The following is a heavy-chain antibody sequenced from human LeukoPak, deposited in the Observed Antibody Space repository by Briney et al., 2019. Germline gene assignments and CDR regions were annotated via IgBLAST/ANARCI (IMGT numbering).Heavy chain of an antibody. V-gene: IGHV6-1*01. J-gene: IGHJ3*02. CDR1: GDSVSSNSAA. CDR3: VRWGHQQGALDI. Sequence: SQTLSLTCAISGDSVSSNSAAWNWIRQSPSRGLEWLGRTYYMSKRINDHAVSVKSRITISPETSKNQFSLQLNSVTPEDTAVYYCVRWGHQQGALDIWGQGTVVTVSS. D-gene: IGHD3-16*01. CDR2: TYYMSKRIN.